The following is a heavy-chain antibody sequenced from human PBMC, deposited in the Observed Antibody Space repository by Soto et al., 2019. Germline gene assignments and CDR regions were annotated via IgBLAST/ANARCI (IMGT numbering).Heavy chain of an antibody. Sequence: TSETLCLTCAVSGGSISSSNWWSWVRQPPGKGLEWIGYIYHSGSTYYNPSLRSRVTISVDASKNQFSVKVSSVTATDTAVYYCARSVGDYYYGMDVWGQGTTVTVSS. J-gene: IGHJ6*02. D-gene: IGHD1-26*01. CDR1: GGSISSSNW. V-gene: IGHV4-4*02. CDR3: ARSVGDYYYGMDV. CDR2: IYHSGST.